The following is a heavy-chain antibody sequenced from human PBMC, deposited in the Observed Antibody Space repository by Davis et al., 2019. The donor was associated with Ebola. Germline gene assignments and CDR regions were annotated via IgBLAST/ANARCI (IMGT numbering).Heavy chain of an antibody. D-gene: IGHD6-19*01. J-gene: IGHJ5*02. Sequence: SETLSLTCAVYGGSFSGYYWSWIRQPPGKGLEWIGEINHSGSTNYSPSLKSRVTISVDTSKNQFSLKLSSVTAADTAVYYCARGKYSSGWYRRYNWFDPWGQGTLVTVSS. CDR3: ARGKYSSGWYRRYNWFDP. CDR1: GGSFSGYY. V-gene: IGHV4-34*01. CDR2: INHSGST.